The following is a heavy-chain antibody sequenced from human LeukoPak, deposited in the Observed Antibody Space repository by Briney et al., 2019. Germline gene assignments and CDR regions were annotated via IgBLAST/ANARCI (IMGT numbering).Heavy chain of an antibody. Sequence: ASVKVSCKASGYTFTSYDINWVRQATGQGLEWMGWMNPNSGNTGYAQKFQGRVTMTRNTSISTAYMELSSLRSEDTAVYYCAKDRVYYYDSSGPDYWYFDLWGRGTLVTVSS. J-gene: IGHJ2*01. V-gene: IGHV1-8*01. CDR2: MNPNSGNT. CDR3: AKDRVYYYDSSGPDYWYFDL. D-gene: IGHD3-22*01. CDR1: GYTFTSYD.